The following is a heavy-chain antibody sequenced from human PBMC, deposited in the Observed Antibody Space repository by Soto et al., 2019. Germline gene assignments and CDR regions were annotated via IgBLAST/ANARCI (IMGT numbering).Heavy chain of an antibody. CDR1: GGTFSSYA. V-gene: IGHV1-69*13. J-gene: IGHJ4*02. Sequence: SVKVSCKASGGTFSSYAISWVRQAPGQGLEWMGGIIPIFGTANYAQKFQGRVTITADESTSTAYMELSSLRSEDTAVYYCASRGYCSGGSCYPGSYPNYYFAYWGQGTLVTVSS. D-gene: IGHD2-15*01. CDR2: IIPIFGTA. CDR3: ASRGYCSGGSCYPGSYPNYYFAY.